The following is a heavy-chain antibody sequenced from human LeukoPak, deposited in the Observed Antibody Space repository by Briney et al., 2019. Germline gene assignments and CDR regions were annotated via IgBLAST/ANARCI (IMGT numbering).Heavy chain of an antibody. V-gene: IGHV3-7*04. CDR3: ARVEWMGRMDY. J-gene: IGHJ4*02. D-gene: IGHD3-3*01. Sequence: GGSLRLSCAASGFTFSNHWMSWVRQAPGKGLEWVANIKQDGSEAYDGDSVKGRFTISRDNAKNSLYLRMNSLRAEDTAVYYCARVEWMGRMDYWGQGTLITVSS. CDR2: IKQDGSEA. CDR1: GFTFSNHW.